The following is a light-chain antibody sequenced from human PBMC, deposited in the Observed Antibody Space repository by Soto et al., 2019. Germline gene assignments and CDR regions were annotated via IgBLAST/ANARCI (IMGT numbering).Light chain of an antibody. J-gene: IGKJ2*01. CDR1: QSISNY. Sequence: DIHMTQSPSSLSASVGDRVTITCRASQSISNYLNWYQQKPGKAPNLLIYIASNLHSGVPSRFSGSGSGTDFTLTISSLQPEDFATYYCQQSYSTPYTLGQGTKLDIK. V-gene: IGKV1-39*01. CDR3: QQSYSTPYT. CDR2: IAS.